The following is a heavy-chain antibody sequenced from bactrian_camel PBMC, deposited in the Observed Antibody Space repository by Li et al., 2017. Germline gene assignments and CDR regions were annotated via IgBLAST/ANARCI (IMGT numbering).Heavy chain of an antibody. J-gene: IGHJ4*01. D-gene: IGHD2*01. Sequence: HVQLVESGGGSVQSGGSLRLSCTPVGPTYSTYCIGWFRQTPGKEREGVARIATGSGNTYYADSVKGRFTISQDNAKRTLYLQMNSLKPEDTAMYYCVADCEFRYGHFDFNIGSRGQGTQVTVS. V-gene: IGHV3S1*01. CDR3: VADCEFRYGHFDFNIGS. CDR1: GPTYSTYC. CDR2: IATGSGNT.